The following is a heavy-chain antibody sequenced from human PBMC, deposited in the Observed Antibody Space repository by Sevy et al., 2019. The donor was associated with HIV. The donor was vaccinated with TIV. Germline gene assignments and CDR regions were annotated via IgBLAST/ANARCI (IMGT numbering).Heavy chain of an antibody. J-gene: IGHJ4*02. CDR1: GFTFSDAA. Sequence: GGSLRLSCAGSGFTFSDAATHWVRQASGKGLEWLGRIRGKANNYATAYAASVKDRFSISRNDLKDTAYLQMNSLRTEDAAMYYCSIYYDIRAFDSWGQGTQVTVSS. CDR3: SIYYDIRAFDS. V-gene: IGHV3-73*01. D-gene: IGHD3-22*01. CDR2: IRGKANNYAT.